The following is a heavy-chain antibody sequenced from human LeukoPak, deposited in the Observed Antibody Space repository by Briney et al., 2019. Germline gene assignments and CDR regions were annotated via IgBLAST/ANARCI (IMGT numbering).Heavy chain of an antibody. V-gene: IGHV4-34*01. CDR1: GTSFTSYY. J-gene: IGHJ4*02. Sequence: SETLSLTCGVSGTSFTSYYWSWIRQTPGKGLEWIGEVNHSGYTNMNPSLKSRVTISVDTSKNQFSLMMTSVTAADTAVYFCARMTTGHDYWGQGTLFTVSS. CDR3: ARMTTGHDY. CDR2: VNHSGYT. D-gene: IGHD4-17*01.